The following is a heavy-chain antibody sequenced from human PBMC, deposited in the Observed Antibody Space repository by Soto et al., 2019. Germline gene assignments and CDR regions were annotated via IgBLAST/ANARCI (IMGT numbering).Heavy chain of an antibody. CDR2: ISYDGGDK. J-gene: IGHJ2*01. V-gene: IGHV3-30-3*01. CDR3: ARGGGFCGLAWY. D-gene: IGHD2-21*01. CDR1: GFPFSPYT. Sequence: GGSLRLSCAASGFPFSPYTMHWVRQTPGKGLEWVAFISYDGGDKYYADSVRGRFTISRDNSKNTLFLQMNNLRAEDTALYYCARGGGFCGLAWY.